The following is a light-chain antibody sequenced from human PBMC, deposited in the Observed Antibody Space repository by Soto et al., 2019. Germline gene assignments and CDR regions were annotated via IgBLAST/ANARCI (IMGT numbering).Light chain of an antibody. CDR3: QKRSNWPAIT. CDR2: DAS. CDR1: QSVSSY. Sequence: EIVLTQSPATLPLSPGERATLSCRASQSVSSYLAWYQQKPGQAPRLLIYDASNRATGIPARFSGSGSGTDFTLTIRSLEPEDFAVYYCQKRSNWPAITFGQGTQREIK. V-gene: IGKV3-11*01. J-gene: IGKJ5*01.